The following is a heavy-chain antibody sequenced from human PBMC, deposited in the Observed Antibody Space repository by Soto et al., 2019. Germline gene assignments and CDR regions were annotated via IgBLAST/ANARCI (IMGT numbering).Heavy chain of an antibody. CDR1: GFTFSGYS. CDR2: ISSGSKTI. J-gene: IGHJ4*02. CDR3: VRADTLGVRSFHY. D-gene: IGHD3-10*01. V-gene: IGHV3-48*02. Sequence: PGGSLRLSCAASGFTFSGYSVNWVRQAPGKGLEWISYISSGSKTIYYADSVRGRLNVSRDNAKNSQYMQMNRLRDEDTAVYYCVRADTLGVRSFHYWGQGTLVTVPQ.